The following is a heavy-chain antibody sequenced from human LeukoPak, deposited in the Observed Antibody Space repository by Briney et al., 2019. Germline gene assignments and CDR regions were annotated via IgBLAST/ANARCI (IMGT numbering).Heavy chain of an antibody. D-gene: IGHD3-10*01. V-gene: IGHV4-39*07. CDR3: AYEAGWPYGSGSHYPPH. Sequence: PSETLSLTCTVSGGSISSSSYYWGWIRQPPGKGLEWIGSIFYSGSAYYSPSLKSRVTISVDTSRNQLSMKLSSVTAADTAVYYCAYEAGWPYGSGSHYPPHWGQGTLVTVSS. J-gene: IGHJ4*02. CDR1: GGSISSSSYY. CDR2: IFYSGSA.